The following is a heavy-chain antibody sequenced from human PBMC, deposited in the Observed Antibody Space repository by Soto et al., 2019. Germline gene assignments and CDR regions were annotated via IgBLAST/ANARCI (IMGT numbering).Heavy chain of an antibody. V-gene: IGHV1-69*04. J-gene: IGHJ4*02. CDR1: GGTLRSYT. Sequence: GGSVEVSCKASGGTLRSYTFSWVRQAPGQGLEWKGRVIPNLGVTNYAKKFQGRFTIVVDTSTSTAYMELNSLRYEDTAVYYCARDKGYCSDTSCPDFDYWGQGTLVTVS. CDR3: ARDKGYCSDTSCPDFDY. D-gene: IGHD2-15*01. CDR2: VIPNLGVT.